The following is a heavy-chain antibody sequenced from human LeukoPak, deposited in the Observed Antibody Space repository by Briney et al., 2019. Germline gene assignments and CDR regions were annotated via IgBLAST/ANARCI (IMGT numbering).Heavy chain of an antibody. J-gene: IGHJ5*02. CDR2: IYHSAST. CDR3: ARDWDSFSGGWYDP. D-gene: IGHD6-25*01. CDR1: GYSIGSGYY. Sequence: PSETLSLTCTVSGYSIGSGYYWVWIGQPPGKGLEWIGSIYHSASTSYNPSLKSRVTISVDTSKNQFSLKLTSVTAADTAVYYCARDWDSFSGGWYDPWGQGTLVIVSS. V-gene: IGHV4-38-2*02.